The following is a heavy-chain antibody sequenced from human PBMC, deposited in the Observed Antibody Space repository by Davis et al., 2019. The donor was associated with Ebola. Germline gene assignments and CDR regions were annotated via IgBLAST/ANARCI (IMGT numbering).Heavy chain of an antibody. CDR1: GDSISSYY. V-gene: IGHV4-59*01. D-gene: IGHD1-26*01. CDR3: ARGLSDYYFGLDV. CDR2: MHYSGNT. J-gene: IGHJ6*04. Sequence: PGGSLRLSCIVSGDSISSYYWIWIRQPPGKGLEWVGSMHYSGNTNYNPSLKSRVTISVGTSKNQFSLKLRSVTVADTAMYYCARGLSDYYFGLDVWGKGATVTVSS.